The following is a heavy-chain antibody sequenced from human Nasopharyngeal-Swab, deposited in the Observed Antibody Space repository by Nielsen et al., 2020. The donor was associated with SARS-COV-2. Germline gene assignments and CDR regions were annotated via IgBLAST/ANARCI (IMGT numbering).Heavy chain of an antibody. J-gene: IGHJ6*02. D-gene: IGHD6-19*01. V-gene: IGHV4-59*01. Sequence: IRQPPGKGLEWIGYIYYNGSTNYNPSLKSRVTISVDTSRNQFSLKLSSVTAADTAVYYCARDRAWDSSGWDYYYGMDVWGQGTTVTVS. CDR2: IYYNGST. CDR3: ARDRAWDSSGWDYYYGMDV.